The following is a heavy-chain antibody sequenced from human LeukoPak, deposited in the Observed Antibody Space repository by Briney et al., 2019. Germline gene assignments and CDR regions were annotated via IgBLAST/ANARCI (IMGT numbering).Heavy chain of an antibody. V-gene: IGHV4-59*01. D-gene: IGHD6-6*01. CDR3: ARDSPSIAARFDY. J-gene: IGHJ4*02. CDR2: IYYSGST. CDR1: GGSISSYY. Sequence: SETLSLTCTVSGGSISSYYWSWIRQPPGKGLEWIGYIYYSGSTNYNPSLKSRVTISVDTSKNQFSLKLSSVTAADTAVYYCARDSPSIAARFDYWGQGTLVTVSS.